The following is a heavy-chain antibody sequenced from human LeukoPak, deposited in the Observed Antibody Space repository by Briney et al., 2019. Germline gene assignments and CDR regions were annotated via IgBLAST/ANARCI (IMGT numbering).Heavy chain of an antibody. D-gene: IGHD5-18*01. Sequence: GGSLRLSCAASGFTFSTSTMNWVRQAPGKGLEWVSSISSTSSATHYADSAKVRFTISRDNAKNSLYLQMNSLRAEDTAVYYCARAGYSMDTEYFQHWGQGTLVTVSS. CDR3: ARAGYSMDTEYFQH. CDR1: GFTFSTST. V-gene: IGHV3-21*01. CDR2: ISSTSSAT. J-gene: IGHJ1*01.